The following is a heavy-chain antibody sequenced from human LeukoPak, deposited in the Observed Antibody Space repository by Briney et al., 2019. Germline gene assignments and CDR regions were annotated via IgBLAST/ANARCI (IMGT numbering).Heavy chain of an antibody. CDR1: GFTFSSYG. CDR2: IRYDGSNK. J-gene: IGHJ4*02. CDR3: ARETEYYDLWSGYSY. Sequence: GGSLRLSCAASGFTFSSYGMHWVRQAPGKGLEWVAFIRYDGSNKYYADSVKGRFTISRDNSKNTLYLQMNSLRTEDTAVYYCARETEYYDLWSGYSYWGQGTLVTLSS. V-gene: IGHV3-30*02. D-gene: IGHD3-3*01.